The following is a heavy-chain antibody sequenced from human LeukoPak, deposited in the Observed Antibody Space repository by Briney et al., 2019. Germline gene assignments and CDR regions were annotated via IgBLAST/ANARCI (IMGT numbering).Heavy chain of an antibody. CDR2: TYYRSKWDS. V-gene: IGHV6-1*01. Sequence: SQTLSLTCAISGDSVSNNIATWNWIRQSPSRGLEWLGRTYYRSKWDSDYALSVKCRITIKPDTSKNQFSLQLNSVTPEDTAVYYCSRGAYYYEDWGQGTLVTVSS. CDR1: GDSVSNNIAT. CDR3: SRGAYYYED. D-gene: IGHD3-22*01. J-gene: IGHJ4*02.